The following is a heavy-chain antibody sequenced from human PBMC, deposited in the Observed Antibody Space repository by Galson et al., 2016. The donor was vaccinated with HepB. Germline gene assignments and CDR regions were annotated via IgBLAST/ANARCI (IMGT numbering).Heavy chain of an antibody. Sequence: SLRLSCAASRFTFSDYYMSWIRQAPGKGLEWVSYISPTSNDINFADSVVGRFSISRDNAKNSLYLQMNTLGAEDTAVYYCASPSGRFSVHTFDLWGQGTMVTVSS. J-gene: IGHJ3*01. V-gene: IGHV3-11*06. D-gene: IGHD1-26*01. CDR3: ASPSGRFSVHTFDL. CDR1: RFTFSDYY. CDR2: ISPTSNDI.